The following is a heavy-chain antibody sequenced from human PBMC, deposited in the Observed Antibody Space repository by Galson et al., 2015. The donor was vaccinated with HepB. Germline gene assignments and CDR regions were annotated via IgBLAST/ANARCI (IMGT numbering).Heavy chain of an antibody. CDR1: GGTFSSNA. D-gene: IGHD5-18*01. J-gene: IGHJ6*02. V-gene: IGHV1-69*13. CDR3: ARGGRMTTYRAGLYGMDV. Sequence: SVKVSCKASGGTFSSNAFSWVRQAPGQGLEWMGRIIPIFGTANYAQKFQGRVTITADESTSTAYVELSSLRSEDTAVYYCARGGRMTTYRAGLYGMDVWGQGTTVTVS. CDR2: IIPIFGTA.